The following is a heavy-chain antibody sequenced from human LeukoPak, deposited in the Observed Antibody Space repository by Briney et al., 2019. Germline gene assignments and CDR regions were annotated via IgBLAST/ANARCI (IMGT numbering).Heavy chain of an antibody. CDR3: ARDWELERNWFDP. V-gene: IGHV3-66*01. CDR1: GVSVSSNY. J-gene: IGHJ5*02. D-gene: IGHD1-1*01. CDR2: IYSGGTGGST. Sequence: GGFLRLSCAASGVSVSSNYMSWVREAPGKGLEWVSVIYSGGTGGSTYYVDSVKGRFTISRDDSKNTLYLQMNSLRAEDTAVYYCARDWELERNWFDPWGQGTLVIVSS.